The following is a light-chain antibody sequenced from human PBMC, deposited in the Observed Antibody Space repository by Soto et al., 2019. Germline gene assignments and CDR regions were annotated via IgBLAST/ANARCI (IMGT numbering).Light chain of an antibody. CDR3: QQSYSSFPWT. V-gene: IGKV1-39*01. CDR1: LSISNY. CDR2: AAS. J-gene: IGKJ1*01. Sequence: DIQMTQSPSSLSASVGDRVTITCRASLSISNYLNWYQQKPGKAPKLLIYAASSLQSGVSSRFSGSGSGTDFALTISNLQPEDFATYYCQQSYSSFPWTFGQGTKVEIK.